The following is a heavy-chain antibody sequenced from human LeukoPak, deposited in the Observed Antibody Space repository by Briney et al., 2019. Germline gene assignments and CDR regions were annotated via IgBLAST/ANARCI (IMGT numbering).Heavy chain of an antibody. CDR3: ARIAGYCSSTNCAYYYYYYMDV. Sequence: SETLSLTCAVYGGSFSGYYWSWIRQPPGKGLEWIGEIHHSGSTNYNPSLKSRVTISVDTSKNQFSLKLSSVTAADTAVYYCARIAGYCSSTNCAYYYYYYMDVWGKGTTVTVSS. J-gene: IGHJ6*03. V-gene: IGHV4-34*01. CDR1: GGSFSGYY. D-gene: IGHD2-2*01. CDR2: IHHSGST.